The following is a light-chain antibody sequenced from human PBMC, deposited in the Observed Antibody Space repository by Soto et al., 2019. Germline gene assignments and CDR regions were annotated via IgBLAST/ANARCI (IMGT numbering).Light chain of an antibody. CDR1: QSVDNN. J-gene: IGKJ5*01. Sequence: EIVMTQSPATLSASPGESATLSCRASQSVDNNVAWYQQKPGQARRLLIYDASNRATGIPARFSGSGSGTDFTLTISSLEPEDLAVYYCQQRSNWPPITFGQGTRLEIK. CDR2: DAS. CDR3: QQRSNWPPIT. V-gene: IGKV3-11*01.